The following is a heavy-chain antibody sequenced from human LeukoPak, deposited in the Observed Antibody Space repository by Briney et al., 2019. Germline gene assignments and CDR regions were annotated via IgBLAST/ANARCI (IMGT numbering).Heavy chain of an antibody. CDR3: AKRYSGSSGLYNFDY. D-gene: IGHD1-26*01. CDR1: GFIFGGYA. J-gene: IGHJ4*02. CDR2: ISYDGGRT. Sequence: PGGSLRLSCAASGFIFGGYAMHWVRQAPGKGLQWLAVISYDGGRTYYADSVKGRFTISRDNSKNTLYLQMNSLRAEDTAVYYCAKRYSGSSGLYNFDYWGQGTLVTVSS. V-gene: IGHV3-30-3*01.